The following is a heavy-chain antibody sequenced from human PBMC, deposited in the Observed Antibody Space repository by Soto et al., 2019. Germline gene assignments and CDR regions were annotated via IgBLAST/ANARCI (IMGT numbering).Heavy chain of an antibody. V-gene: IGHV1-46*01. CDR1: GYTFTSYY. CDR3: ARDRWAPTYYDFWSGYYPYYYGMDV. Sequence: ASVKVSCKASGYTFTSYYMHWVRQAPGQGLEWMGIINPSGGSTSYAQKFQGGVTMTRDTSTSTVYMELRSLRSDDTAVYYCARDRWAPTYYDFWSGYYPYYYGMDVWGQGTTVTVSS. CDR2: INPSGGST. J-gene: IGHJ6*02. D-gene: IGHD3-3*01.